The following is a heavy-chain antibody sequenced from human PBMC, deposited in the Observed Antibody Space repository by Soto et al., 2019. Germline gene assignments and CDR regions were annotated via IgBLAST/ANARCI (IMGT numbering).Heavy chain of an antibody. CDR1: GFTFSSYD. V-gene: IGHV3-13*01. D-gene: IGHD3-10*01. J-gene: IGHJ4*02. CDR2: IGTAGDT. Sequence: EVQLVESGGGLVQPGGSLRLSCAASGFTFSSYDMHWVRQATGKGLEWVSAIGTAGDTYYPGSVKVRFTISRENAKNSFYLQMNSLRVGDTAVYYCARAFFSGYYGSGSHPFFDYWCQGTLVTVSS. CDR3: ARAFFSGYYGSGSHPFFDY.